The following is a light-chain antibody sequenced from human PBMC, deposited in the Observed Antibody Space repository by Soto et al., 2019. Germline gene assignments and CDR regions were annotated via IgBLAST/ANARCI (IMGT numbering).Light chain of an antibody. Sequence: QSALTQPRSVSGSPGQSVTISCTGTTSDVGGYNYVSWYQQNSGKAPKLMIYDVSKRPSGVPDRFSGSKSGNTASLTISGLQAEDEADYYCCSYAGRYSYVFGTGTKVTVL. V-gene: IGLV2-11*01. J-gene: IGLJ1*01. CDR3: CSYAGRYSYV. CDR1: TSDVGGYNY. CDR2: DVS.